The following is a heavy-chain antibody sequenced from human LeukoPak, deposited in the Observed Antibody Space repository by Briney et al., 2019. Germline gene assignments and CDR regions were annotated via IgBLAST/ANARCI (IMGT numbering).Heavy chain of an antibody. CDR2: IHASGST. D-gene: IGHD1-26*01. Sequence: SQTLSLTCTVSGGSISSGNYNWSWIRQPAGKGLEWIGRIHASGSTNYNPSLKSRVTISVDTTKNQFSLKLSSVTAADTAVYYCAGSYRLDYWGQGTLVTVSS. CDR3: AGSYRLDY. V-gene: IGHV4-61*02. CDR1: GGSISSGNYN. J-gene: IGHJ4*02.